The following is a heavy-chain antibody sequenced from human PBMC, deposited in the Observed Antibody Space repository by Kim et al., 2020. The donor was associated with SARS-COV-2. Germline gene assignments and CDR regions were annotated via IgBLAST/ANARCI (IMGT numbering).Heavy chain of an antibody. CDR3: AKSLGLNYYYYYGMDV. J-gene: IGHJ6*02. D-gene: IGHD3-10*01. V-gene: IGHV3-30*18. CDR1: GFTFSSYG. Sequence: GGSLRLSCVASGFTFSSYGMHWVRQAPGKGLEWVAVISYDGSNKYYADSVKGRFTISRDNSKNTLYLQMNSLRAEDTAVYYCAKSLGLNYYYYYGMDVWGQGTTVTVSS. CDR2: ISYDGSNK.